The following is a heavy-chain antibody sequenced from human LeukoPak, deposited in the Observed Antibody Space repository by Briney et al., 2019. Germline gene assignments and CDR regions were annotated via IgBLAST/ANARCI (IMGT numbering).Heavy chain of an antibody. Sequence: KPSETLSLTCTVSGGSISSYYWSWIRQPPGKGLEWIGYIYYSGGTNYNPSLKSRVTISVDTSKNQFSLKLSSVTAADTAVYYCARDGGNPDYYYYYMDVGGKGTTVTVSS. V-gene: IGHV4-59*01. J-gene: IGHJ6*03. CDR3: ARDGGNPDYYYYYMDV. CDR2: IYYSGGT. CDR1: GGSISSYY. D-gene: IGHD4-23*01.